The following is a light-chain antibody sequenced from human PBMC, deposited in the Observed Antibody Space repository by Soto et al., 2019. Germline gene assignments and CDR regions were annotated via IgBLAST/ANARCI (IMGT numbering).Light chain of an antibody. CDR2: DAS. CDR1: QSVSGY. J-gene: IGKJ4*01. V-gene: IGKV3-11*01. Sequence: EIVLTQSPATLSLSPGNRATLSCMASQSVSGYLAWYQQKPGQAPRLLIYDASNRATGIPARFSGSGSGTDFTHTITSLEPEDFAVSYCQQRSNWPSTFGGGTKVEI. CDR3: QQRSNWPST.